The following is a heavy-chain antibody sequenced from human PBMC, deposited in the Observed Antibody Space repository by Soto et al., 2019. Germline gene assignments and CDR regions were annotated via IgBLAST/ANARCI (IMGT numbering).Heavy chain of an antibody. V-gene: IGHV1-18*01. CDR3: ARAPRVYYDSSGYTWVY. CDR2: ISAYNGNT. CDR1: GYTFSSYA. Sequence: ASVKVSCKASGYTFSSYAISWVRQAPGQGLEWMGWISAYNGNTNYAQNFQGRVTMTTDTSTSTAYTELRSLRSDDTAVYYCARAPRVYYDSSGYTWVYWGQGTLVPVS. J-gene: IGHJ4*02. D-gene: IGHD3-22*01.